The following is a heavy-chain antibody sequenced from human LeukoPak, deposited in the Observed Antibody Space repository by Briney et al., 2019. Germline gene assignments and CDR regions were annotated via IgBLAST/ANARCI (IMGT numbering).Heavy chain of an antibody. V-gene: IGHV4-30-4*08. J-gene: IGHJ3*02. CDR2: IYYSGST. D-gene: IGHD1-26*01. CDR3: ARDSGSQKASDI. Sequence: SETLSLTCTVSGGSISSGDYYWSWIRQPPGKGLEWIGYIYYSGSTYYNPSLKSRVTISVDTSKNQFSLKLSSVTAADTAVYYCARDSGSQKASDIWGQGTMVTVSS. CDR1: GGSISSGDYY.